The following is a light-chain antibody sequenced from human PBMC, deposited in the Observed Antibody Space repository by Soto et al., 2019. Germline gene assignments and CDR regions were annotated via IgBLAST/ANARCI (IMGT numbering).Light chain of an antibody. CDR1: SSDVGAYNY. CDR3: SSYAASNTLGV. V-gene: IGLV2-8*01. J-gene: IGLJ3*02. CDR2: EVS. Sequence: QSALTQPPSASGSPGQSVTISCTGTSSDVGAYNYVSWYQQHPGKVPKLIIYEVSKRPSGVPDRFSGSKSGNTASLTVSGLQPEDEADYYCSSYAASNTLGVFGGGTKLTVL.